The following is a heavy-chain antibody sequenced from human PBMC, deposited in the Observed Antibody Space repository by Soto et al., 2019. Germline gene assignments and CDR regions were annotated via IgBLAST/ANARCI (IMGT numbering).Heavy chain of an antibody. CDR2: ISDDGSNE. D-gene: IGHD3-10*01. J-gene: IGHJ6*02. CDR1: GFIFRIYG. CDR3: AGFPNYDGMDV. V-gene: IGHV3-30*03. Sequence: QVQLVESGGGVVQPGRSLRLSCAASGFIFRIYGMHWVRQAPGKGLEWVAVISDDGSNEHYADSVKGRFTISRDKSKNTLYLQMNSLRAVDTAVYYCAGFPNYDGMDVWGQGTTVTVSS.